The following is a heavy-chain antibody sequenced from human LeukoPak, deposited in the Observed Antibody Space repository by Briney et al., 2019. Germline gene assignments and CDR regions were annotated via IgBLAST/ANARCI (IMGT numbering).Heavy chain of an antibody. J-gene: IGHJ4*02. CDR1: GFTFNTFN. V-gene: IGHV3-21*01. Sequence: GALRLSCAASGFTFNTFNMNWFRQAPGKGLEWVSFINSGGDYKYYADPVKGRFTTSRDNAKNSLSLQLNSLRVEDTAIYYCARGHYDVLASSYKWTPDYWGQGTLVTVSS. CDR2: INSGGDYK. CDR3: ARGHYDVLASSYKWTPDY. D-gene: IGHD3-9*01.